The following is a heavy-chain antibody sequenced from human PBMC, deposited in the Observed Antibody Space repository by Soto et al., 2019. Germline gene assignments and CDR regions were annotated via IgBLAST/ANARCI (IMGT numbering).Heavy chain of an antibody. CDR3: AKVGTPDGHRGYSYGYVVY. CDR1: GFTFSSYA. CDR2: ISGSGGST. Sequence: PGGSLRLSCAASGFTFSSYAMSWVRQAPGKGLEWVSAISGSGGSTYYADSVKGRFTISRDNSKNTLYLQMNSLRAEDTAVYYCAKVGTPDGHRGYSYGYVVYWGQGTLVTVSS. J-gene: IGHJ4*02. D-gene: IGHD5-18*01. V-gene: IGHV3-23*01.